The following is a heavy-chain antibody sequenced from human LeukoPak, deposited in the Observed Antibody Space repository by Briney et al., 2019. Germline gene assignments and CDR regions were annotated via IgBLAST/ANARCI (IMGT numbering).Heavy chain of an antibody. CDR2: ISSSSSYI. J-gene: IGHJ4*02. Sequence: KTGGSLRLSCAASGFTFSSYSMNWVRQAPAKGLELVSSISSSSSYIYYADSVKGRFTTSRDNAKNSLYLQMNSLRAEDTAVYYCARDSGHSGYDLDYWGQGTLVTVSS. CDR3: ARDSGHSGYDLDY. CDR1: GFTFSSYS. D-gene: IGHD5-12*01. V-gene: IGHV3-21*01.